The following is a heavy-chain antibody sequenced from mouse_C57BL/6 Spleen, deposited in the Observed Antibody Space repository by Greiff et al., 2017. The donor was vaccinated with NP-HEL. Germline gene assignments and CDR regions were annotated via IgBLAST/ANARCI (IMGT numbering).Heavy chain of an antibody. J-gene: IGHJ4*01. Sequence: DVKLVESGGDLVKPGGSLKLSCAASGFTFSSYGMSWVRQTPDKRLEWVATISSGGSYTYYPDSVKGRSTISRDNAKNTLYLQMSSLKSEDTAMYVCASQIPTVVAKENAMDYWGQGTSVTVSS. V-gene: IGHV5-6*02. CDR3: ASQIPTVVAKENAMDY. D-gene: IGHD1-1*01. CDR2: ISSGGSYT. CDR1: GFTFSSYG.